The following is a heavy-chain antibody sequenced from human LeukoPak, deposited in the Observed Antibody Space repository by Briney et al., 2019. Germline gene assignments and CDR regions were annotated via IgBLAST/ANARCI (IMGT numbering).Heavy chain of an antibody. Sequence: GGSLRLSCAASGFTFSSYWMSWVRQAPGKGLEWVANIKQDGSEKYYVDSVKGRFTISRDNAKNSLYLQMNSLRAEDTAVYYCASYYYGSGTSLGYWGQGTLVTVSS. CDR3: ASYYYGSGTSLGY. J-gene: IGHJ4*02. D-gene: IGHD3-10*01. CDR2: IKQDGSEK. CDR1: GFTFSSYW. V-gene: IGHV3-7*01.